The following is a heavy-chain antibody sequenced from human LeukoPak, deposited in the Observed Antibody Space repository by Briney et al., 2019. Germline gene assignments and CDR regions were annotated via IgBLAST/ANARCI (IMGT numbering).Heavy chain of an antibody. CDR3: ARHGYGDDVGNWFDP. V-gene: IGHV4-39*01. D-gene: IGHD2-2*03. CDR1: GDSISSGSYS. J-gene: IGHJ5*02. Sequence: SETLSLTCAVSGDSISSGSYSWSWIRQPPGKGLEWVAEINHSGSTNYSPSLKSRVTISVDTSKNQFSLKLSSVTAADTAVYYCARHGYGDDVGNWFDPWGQGTLVSVSS. CDR2: INHSGST.